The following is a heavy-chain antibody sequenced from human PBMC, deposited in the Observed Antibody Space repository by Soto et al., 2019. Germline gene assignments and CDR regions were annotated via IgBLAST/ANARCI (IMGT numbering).Heavy chain of an antibody. CDR1: GGSINSYY. V-gene: IGHV4-59*01. Sequence: QVQLQESGPGLVKPSETLSLTCTVSGGSINSYYWSWIRQPPGKVLEWIGYSYYSGSTNYNPSRKSRVTLSVDTSKNQCSLKMRSVTAADTAVYYCARELGPLDSWGQGTLVTVSS. CDR2: SYYSGST. CDR3: ARELGPLDS. J-gene: IGHJ4*02.